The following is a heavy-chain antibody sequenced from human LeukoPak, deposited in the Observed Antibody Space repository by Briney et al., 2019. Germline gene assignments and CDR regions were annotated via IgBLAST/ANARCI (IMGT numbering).Heavy chain of an antibody. D-gene: IGHD2-15*01. CDR2: VNPNTGGT. CDR3: ARALLSSRTLGPGGYFDH. J-gene: IGHJ4*02. CDR1: GYTFTDSY. V-gene: IGHV1-2*02. Sequence: ASVKVSCKASGYTFTDSYIHWVRQAPGHRLEWMGWVNPNTGGTNYAPSFHGRVAMTRDTSISTAYMEPRGLHSDDAAVYYCARALLSSRTLGPGGYFDHWGQGALVGVSS.